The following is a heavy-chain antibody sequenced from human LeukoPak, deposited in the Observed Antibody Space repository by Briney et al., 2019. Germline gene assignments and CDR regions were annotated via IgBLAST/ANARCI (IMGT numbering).Heavy chain of an antibody. CDR1: GFTFSSYG. V-gene: IGHV3-33*01. Sequence: GRSLRLSCAASGFTFSSYGMHWVRQAPGKGLEWVAVIWNDGNKKYYADSVKGRFTISRDNSKNTLYLQMNSLIAEDMAVYYIPSGDGQLEGSWGQGTLVTVSS. D-gene: IGHD6-6*01. CDR2: IWNDGNKK. J-gene: IGHJ5*02. CDR3: PSGDGQLEGS.